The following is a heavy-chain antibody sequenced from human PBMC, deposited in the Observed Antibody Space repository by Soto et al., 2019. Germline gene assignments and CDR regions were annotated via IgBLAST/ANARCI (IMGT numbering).Heavy chain of an antibody. V-gene: IGHV1-8*01. CDR3: AGSYSSSYGYYYYYYMDV. CDR1: GYTFTSYD. CDR2: MNPNSGNT. Sequence: GASVKVSCKASGYTFTSYDINWVRQATGQGLEWMGWMNPNSGNTGYAQKFQGRVTMTRNTSISTAYMELSSLRSEDTAVYYCAGSYSSSYGYYYYYYMDVWGKGTTVTVSS. J-gene: IGHJ6*03. D-gene: IGHD6-13*01.